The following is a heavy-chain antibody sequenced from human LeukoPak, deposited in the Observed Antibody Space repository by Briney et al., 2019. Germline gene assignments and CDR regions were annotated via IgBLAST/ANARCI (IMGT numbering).Heavy chain of an antibody. CDR2: ITGSGATT. V-gene: IGHV3-23*01. Sequence: GGSLRLSCAASGFTFSSYAMSWVRQAPGRGLEWVSSITGSGATTYYADSVKGRFTVSRDNSKNTLYLQMNSLRAEDTAVYHCARGATSEDTAIVTGYWGQGTLVTVSS. CDR3: ARGATSEDTAIVTGY. D-gene: IGHD5-18*01. CDR1: GFTFSSYA. J-gene: IGHJ4*02.